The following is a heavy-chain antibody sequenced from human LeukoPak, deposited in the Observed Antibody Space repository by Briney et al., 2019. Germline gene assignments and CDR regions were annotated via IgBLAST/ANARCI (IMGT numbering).Heavy chain of an antibody. CDR3: ARGEQWLVKAFDY. Sequence: SETLSLTCAVYGGSFSGYYWSWIRQPPGKGLEWIGEINHSGSTNYNPSLKSRVTISVDTSKNQFSLKLSSVTAADTAVYYCARGEQWLVKAFDYWGQGTLVTVFS. J-gene: IGHJ4*02. CDR1: GGSFSGYY. D-gene: IGHD6-19*01. V-gene: IGHV4-34*01. CDR2: INHSGST.